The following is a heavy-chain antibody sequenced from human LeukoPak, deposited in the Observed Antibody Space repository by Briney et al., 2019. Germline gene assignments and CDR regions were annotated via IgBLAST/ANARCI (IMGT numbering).Heavy chain of an antibody. V-gene: IGHV3-48*03. D-gene: IGHD3-10*01. CDR3: ARDSGTTGEVKFDP. Sequence: GGSLRLSCAASGFTFSSYEMNWVRQAPGKGLEWVSYISSSGSTIYYADSVKGRFTISRDNAKNSLYLQMSSLRAEDTAVYYCARDSGTTGEVKFDPWGQGTLVTVSS. CDR1: GFTFSSYE. J-gene: IGHJ5*02. CDR2: ISSSGSTI.